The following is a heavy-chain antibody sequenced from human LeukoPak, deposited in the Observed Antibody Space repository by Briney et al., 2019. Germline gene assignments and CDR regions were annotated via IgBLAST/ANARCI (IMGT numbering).Heavy chain of an antibody. J-gene: IGHJ4*02. CDR3: ARLAGYCSSTTCYTESYFDY. Sequence: GESLKISCKGSGYSFTSYWIGWVRQMPGKGLEWMGITYIGDSDTRYSPSFQGQVTISADKSISTAYLQWSSLKASDTAMYYCARLAGYCSSTTCYTESYFDYWGQGTLVTVSS. CDR1: GYSFTSYW. D-gene: IGHD2-2*02. V-gene: IGHV5-51*01. CDR2: TYIGDSDT.